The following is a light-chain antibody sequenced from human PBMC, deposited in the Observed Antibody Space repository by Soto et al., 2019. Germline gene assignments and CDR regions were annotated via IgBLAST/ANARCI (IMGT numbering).Light chain of an antibody. CDR2: DAS. CDR3: QQRTNWPTST. V-gene: IGKV3-11*01. J-gene: IGKJ5*01. CDR1: QNVRSY. Sequence: EIVLTQSPATLSLSPGERATLSCRASQNVRSYLAWYQQKPGQAPRLLIHDASSRATGIPDRFSGSGSGTEFTLTISRLEPEDSAVYYCQQRTNWPTSTFGQGTRLEIK.